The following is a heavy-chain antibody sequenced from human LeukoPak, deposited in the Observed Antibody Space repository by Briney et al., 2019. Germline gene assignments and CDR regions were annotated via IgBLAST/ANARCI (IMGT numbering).Heavy chain of an antibody. CDR2: IISSGSTI. J-gene: IGHJ6*04. CDR3: ARAGDIVVVVAAWRAPMDV. V-gene: IGHV3-48*03. CDR1: GFTFSSYE. Sequence: GGSLRLSCAASGFTFSSYEMNWVRQAPGKGLEWVSYIISSGSTIYYADSVKGRFTISRDNAKNSLYLQMNSLRAEDTAVYYCARAGDIVVVVAAWRAPMDVWGKGTTVTISS. D-gene: IGHD2-15*01.